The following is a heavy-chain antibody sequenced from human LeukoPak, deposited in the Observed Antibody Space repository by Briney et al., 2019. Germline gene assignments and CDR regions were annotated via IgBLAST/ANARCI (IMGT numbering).Heavy chain of an antibody. CDR2: VYTSGST. J-gene: IGHJ4*02. D-gene: IGHD3-22*01. CDR1: GGSISSGSYY. V-gene: IGHV4-61*02. Sequence: PSQTLSLTCTVSGGSISSGSYYWSWIRQPAGKGLEWIGRVYTSGSTNYNPSLKSRVTISVDTSKNQFSLKLRSVTAADTAVYYCAREGDYYDTSGTLDYWGQGTLVTVSS. CDR3: AREGDYYDTSGTLDY.